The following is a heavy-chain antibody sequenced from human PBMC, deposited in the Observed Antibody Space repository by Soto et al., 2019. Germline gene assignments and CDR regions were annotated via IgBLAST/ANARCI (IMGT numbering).Heavy chain of an antibody. CDR1: GGSISSGGYY. V-gene: IGHV4-31*03. CDR2: IYYSGST. Sequence: SETLSLTCTVSGGSISSGGYYWSWIRQHPGKGLEWIGYIYYSGSTYYNPSLKSRVTISVDTSKNQFSLKLSSVTAADTAVYYCSLSWFYGMDVWGQGTTVTVSS. J-gene: IGHJ6*02. CDR3: SLSWFYGMDV. D-gene: IGHD3-9*01.